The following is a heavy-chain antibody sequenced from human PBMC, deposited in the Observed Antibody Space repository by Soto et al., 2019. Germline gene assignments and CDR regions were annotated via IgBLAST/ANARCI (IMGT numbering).Heavy chain of an antibody. CDR1: GFTVTNKY. D-gene: IGHD4-17*01. CDR3: ARVDYGDYGWYFDL. CDR2: IYSGGAT. Sequence: EVQLVESGGGLIQPGGSLRLSCAASGFTVTNKYMTWVRQAPGKGLEWVSLIYSGGATSYADSVKGRFTISRGNSKDILYLQMNSLRAEDTAVYYCARVDYGDYGWYFDLWGRGTLVTVSS. J-gene: IGHJ2*01. V-gene: IGHV3-53*01.